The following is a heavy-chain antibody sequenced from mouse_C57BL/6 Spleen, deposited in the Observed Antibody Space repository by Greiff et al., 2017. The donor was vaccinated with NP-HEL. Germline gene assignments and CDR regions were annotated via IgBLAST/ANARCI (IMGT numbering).Heavy chain of an antibody. Sequence: QVQLQQPGAELVKPGASVKMSCKASGYTFTSYWITWVKQRPGRGLEWIGDIYPGSGSTNYNEKFKSKATLTVDTSSSTAYMQLSSLTSEDSAVYYCARVNYGNYDAMDYWGQGTSVTVSS. CDR2: IYPGSGST. V-gene: IGHV1-55*01. CDR1: GYTFTSYW. J-gene: IGHJ4*01. D-gene: IGHD2-1*01. CDR3: ARVNYGNYDAMDY.